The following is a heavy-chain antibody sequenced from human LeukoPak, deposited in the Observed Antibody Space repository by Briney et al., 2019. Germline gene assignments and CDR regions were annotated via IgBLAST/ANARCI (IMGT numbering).Heavy chain of an antibody. D-gene: IGHD4-17*01. V-gene: IGHV5-51*01. CDR3: ARHGTASVYGDSIDY. CDR2: IYPGDSDT. CDR1: GYTFTNYW. Sequence: GESLKISCKASGYTFTNYWIGWVRQMPGKGLEWMGIIYPGDSDTRCSPSFQGQVTISADKSISTAYLRWSSLKASDTAMYYCARHGTASVYGDSIDYWGQGTLVTVSS. J-gene: IGHJ4*02.